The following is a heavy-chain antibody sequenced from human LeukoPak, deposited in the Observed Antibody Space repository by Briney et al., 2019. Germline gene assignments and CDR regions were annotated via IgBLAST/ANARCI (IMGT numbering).Heavy chain of an antibody. D-gene: IGHD1-1*01. Sequence: SETLSLTCTVSGGSISSGSYYWSWIRQPAGKGLEWIGRIYTSGSTNYNPSLKSRVTISVDTSKNQFSLKLSSVPAADTAVYYCARTNGYPNYYFDYWGQGTLVTVSS. CDR1: GGSISSGSYY. CDR2: IYTSGST. V-gene: IGHV4-61*02. J-gene: IGHJ4*02. CDR3: ARTNGYPNYYFDY.